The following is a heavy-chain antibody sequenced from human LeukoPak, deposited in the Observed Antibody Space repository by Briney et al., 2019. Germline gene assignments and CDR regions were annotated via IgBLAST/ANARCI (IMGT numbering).Heavy chain of an antibody. CDR3: ARAPGYCSSTSCYAPRAFDY. D-gene: IGHD2-2*01. Sequence: PSETLSLTCTVSGGSISSYYWSWIRQPPGKGLEWIGYIYYSGSTKYNPSLKCRVTISVDTSKNQFSLKLSSVTAADTAVYYCARAPGYCSSTSCYAPRAFDYWGQGTLVTVSS. J-gene: IGHJ4*02. CDR2: IYYSGST. V-gene: IGHV4-59*01. CDR1: GGSISSYY.